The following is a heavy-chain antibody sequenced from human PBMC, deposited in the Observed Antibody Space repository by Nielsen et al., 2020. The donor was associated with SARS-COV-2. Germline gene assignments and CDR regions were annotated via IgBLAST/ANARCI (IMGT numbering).Heavy chain of an antibody. D-gene: IGHD4-17*01. V-gene: IGHV4-39*07. CDR1: GGSISSSSYY. CDR3: ARDRTSNGDYGEGDY. Sequence: SETLSLTCTVSGGSISSSSYYWGWIRQPPGKGLEWIGSIYESGSTYYNPSLKSRVTISVDTSENQFSLKLNSVTAADTAVYFCARDRTSNGDYGEGDYWGQGLLVTVSS. J-gene: IGHJ4*02. CDR2: IYESGST.